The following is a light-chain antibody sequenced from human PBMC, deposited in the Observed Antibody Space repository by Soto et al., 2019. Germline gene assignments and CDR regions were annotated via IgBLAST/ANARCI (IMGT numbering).Light chain of an antibody. CDR3: VLYMGSGIWV. J-gene: IGLJ3*02. CDR2: NTN. CDR1: SGSVSTSYY. V-gene: IGLV8-61*01. Sequence: QTVVTQEPSFSVSPGRTVTLTCGLSSGSVSTSYYPSWYQQTPGQAPRTPIYNTNTRSSGVPDRFSGSILGNKAALTITGAQPDDESDYYCVLYMGSGIWVFGGGTKLTVL.